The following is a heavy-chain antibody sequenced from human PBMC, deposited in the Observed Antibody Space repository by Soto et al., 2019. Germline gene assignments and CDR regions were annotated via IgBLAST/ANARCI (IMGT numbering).Heavy chain of an antibody. CDR2: ISANNGNT. CDR3: ARDPLMGNGDHGMAFDS. CDR1: GFHFSNYG. Sequence: QVPLVQSGAEVKKPGASVKVSCKASGFHFSNYGFTWARQAPGQGLQWLGWISANNGNTNYGQKFQGRIPMTPDTSTSTTYMELMNLTPDATAVYFCARDPLMGNGDHGMAFDSWGQGTLVTVS. D-gene: IGHD4-17*01. J-gene: IGHJ5*01. V-gene: IGHV1-18*04.